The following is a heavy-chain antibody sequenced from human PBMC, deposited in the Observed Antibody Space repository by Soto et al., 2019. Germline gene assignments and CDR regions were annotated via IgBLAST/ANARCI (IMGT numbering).Heavy chain of an antibody. D-gene: IGHD1-26*01. Sequence: EVQVVESGGGLVKPGGSLRLSCTFTFSMYSMNWVRQAPGKGLVWVASISSGSAYIKYAESVKGRFTISRDNAKNSLHLQMNSLRAEDTAIYHCARDQGGSYDSWFDPWGQGNLVTVSS. V-gene: IGHV3-21*06. CDR2: ISSGSAYI. J-gene: IGHJ5*02. CDR1: TFSMYS. CDR3: ARDQGGSYDSWFDP.